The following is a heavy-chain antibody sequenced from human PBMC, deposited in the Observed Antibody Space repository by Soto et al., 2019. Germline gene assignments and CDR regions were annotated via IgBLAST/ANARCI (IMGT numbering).Heavy chain of an antibody. CDR1: GASISSSY. J-gene: IGHJ3*02. CDR3: ARGYYETGSGHSNPFDI. V-gene: IGHV4-59*01. CDR2: VYYTGST. D-gene: IGHD3-22*01. Sequence: SETLSLTCTVSGASISSSYWSWIRQSPEKGLEWIGYVYYTGSTNYNPSLKSRVTISLDTSRNQFSLKLNSVTAADTAVYFCARGYYETGSGHSNPFDIWGQGTMVTVS.